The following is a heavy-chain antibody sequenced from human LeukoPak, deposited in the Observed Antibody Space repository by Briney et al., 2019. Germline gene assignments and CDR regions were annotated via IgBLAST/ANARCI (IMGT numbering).Heavy chain of an antibody. V-gene: IGHV3-21*01. CDR1: GFTFSTNT. CDR2: ISSSSTYI. Sequence: PGGSLRLSCAASGFTFSTNTMNWVRQAPGKGLEWVSSISSSSTYIYYADSVKGRFTVSRDNAKNSLYLQMDSLRDEDTAVYYCSSPRDSNGWFYFDHWGQGTLVTVSS. CDR3: SSPRDSNGWFYFDH. J-gene: IGHJ4*02. D-gene: IGHD6-19*01.